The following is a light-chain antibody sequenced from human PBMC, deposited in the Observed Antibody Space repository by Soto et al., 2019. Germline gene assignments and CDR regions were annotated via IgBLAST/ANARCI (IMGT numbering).Light chain of an antibody. CDR2: GAS. J-gene: IGKJ1*01. Sequence: IQITQSPSTLSASVLDRVTITFLASQGIRNDLGWYQQKPGKAPKLLIYGASSLQSGVPSRFSGSGSGTDFTLTITSLQPEDFATYYCLQDYHYPQKFGQGNKVDIK. CDR1: QGIRND. CDR3: LQDYHYPQK. V-gene: IGKV1-6*01.